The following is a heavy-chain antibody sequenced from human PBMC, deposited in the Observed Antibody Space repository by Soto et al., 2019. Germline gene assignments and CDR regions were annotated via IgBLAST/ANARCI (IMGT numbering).Heavy chain of an antibody. D-gene: IGHD2-15*01. Sequence: SLTCAVSGGAITGDNWWSWVRQHPGKGLEWIGEIHHSGATNYNPSLKSRVTISVDGSKNQFSLKLSSVTAADTAVYYCARGRGGGYCSGGSCATRWFDPWGQGPLVNVSS. CDR3: ARGRGGGYCSGGSCATRWFDP. CDR1: GGAITGDNW. V-gene: IGHV4-4*02. J-gene: IGHJ5*02. CDR2: IHHSGAT.